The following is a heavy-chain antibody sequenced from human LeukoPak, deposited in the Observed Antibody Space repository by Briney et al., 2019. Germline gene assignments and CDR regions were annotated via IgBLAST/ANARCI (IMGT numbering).Heavy chain of an antibody. J-gene: IGHJ6*02. V-gene: IGHV4-59*01. CDR2: IYYSGST. CDR3: ASAIVAVPDYYYYGMDV. CDR1: GGSISSYY. D-gene: IGHD2-2*01. Sequence: SETLSLTCTVSGGSISSYYWSWIRQPLGKGLEWIGYIYYSGSTNYNPSLKSRVTISVDTSKNQFSLKLSSVTAADTAVYYCASAIVAVPDYYYYGMDVWGQGTTVTVSS.